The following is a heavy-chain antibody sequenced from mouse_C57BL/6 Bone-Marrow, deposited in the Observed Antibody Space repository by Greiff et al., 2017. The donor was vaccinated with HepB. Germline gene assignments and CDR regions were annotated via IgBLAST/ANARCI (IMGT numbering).Heavy chain of an antibody. CDR1: GYTFTSYW. CDR2: IDPSDSET. V-gene: IGHV1-52*01. D-gene: IGHD2-3*01. J-gene: IGHJ3*01. CDR3: ALYDGFPWFAY. Sequence: VQLQQPGAELVRPGSSVKLSCKASGYTFTSYWMHWVKQRPIQGLEWIGNIDPSDSETHYNQKFKDKATLTVDKSSSTAYMQLSSLTSEDSAVYYCALYDGFPWFAYWGQGTLVTVSA.